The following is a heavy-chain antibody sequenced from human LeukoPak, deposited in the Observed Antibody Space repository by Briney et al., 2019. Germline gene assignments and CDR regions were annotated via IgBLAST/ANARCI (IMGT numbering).Heavy chain of an antibody. Sequence: PGGSLRLSCAASGFTFDDYGMSWVRQAPGKGLEWVSGINWNGGSTGYADSVKGRFTISRDNAKNSLYLQMNSLRAEDTALYYCARDGPELLGKDYYYYYYMDVWGKGTTVTVSS. CDR3: ARDGPELLGKDYYYYYYMDV. D-gene: IGHD3-10*01. CDR1: GFTFDDYG. J-gene: IGHJ6*03. V-gene: IGHV3-20*04. CDR2: INWNGGST.